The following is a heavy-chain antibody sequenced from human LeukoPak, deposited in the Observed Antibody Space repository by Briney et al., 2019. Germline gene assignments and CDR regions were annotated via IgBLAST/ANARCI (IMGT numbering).Heavy chain of an antibody. D-gene: IGHD2-2*01. Sequence: GGSLRLSCAASGFTFSSYSMNWVRQAPGKGLEWVSYISSSSSTIYYADSVKGRFTISRDNAKNSLYLQVNSLRAEDTAVYYCARDHCSSTSCLCSGGSCYMVYWGQGTLVTVSS. CDR2: ISSSSSTI. CDR3: ARDHCSSTSCLCSGGSCYMVY. CDR1: GFTFSSYS. J-gene: IGHJ4*02. V-gene: IGHV3-48*01.